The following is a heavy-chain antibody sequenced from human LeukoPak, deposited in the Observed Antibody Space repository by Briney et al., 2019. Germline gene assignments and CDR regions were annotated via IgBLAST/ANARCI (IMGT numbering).Heavy chain of an antibody. CDR3: AREYSSSSGRSFDY. J-gene: IGHJ4*02. CDR2: ISSGSNTI. Sequence: GGSLRLSCAASRFTFSTYSMNWVRQAPGKGLEWVSYISSGSNTIYYADSVKGRFTISRDNAKNSLYLQMNSLRAEDTAVYYCAREYSSSSGRSFDYWGQGTLVTVPS. CDR1: RFTFSTYS. D-gene: IGHD6-6*01. V-gene: IGHV3-48*01.